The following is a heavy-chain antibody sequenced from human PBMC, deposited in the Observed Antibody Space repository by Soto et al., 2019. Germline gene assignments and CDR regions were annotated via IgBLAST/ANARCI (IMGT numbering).Heavy chain of an antibody. CDR1: GGSISSYY. D-gene: IGHD3-22*01. V-gene: IGHV4-59*01. CDR3: ARDPPSWNYYDSSGSQAQV. Sequence: PSETLSLTCTVSGGSISSYYWSWIRQPPGKGLEWIGYIYYSGSTNYNPSLKSRVTISVDTSKNQFSLKLSSVTAADTAVYYCARDPPSWNYYDSSGSQAQVWGQGTLVTVSS. CDR2: IYYSGST. J-gene: IGHJ4*02.